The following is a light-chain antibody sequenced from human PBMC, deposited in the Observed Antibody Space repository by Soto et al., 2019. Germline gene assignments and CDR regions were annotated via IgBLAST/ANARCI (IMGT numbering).Light chain of an antibody. Sequence: IHLTQSPSSLSASVGDSVTITCRASQGIRNDLGWYQQKPGKAPKLLIYAASSLQSGVPSRFSGSGSGTDFTLTISSLQPEDFATYYCLQDYNYPRTCGQGTKVDIK. CDR1: QGIRND. V-gene: IGKV1-6*01. J-gene: IGKJ1*01. CDR2: AAS. CDR3: LQDYNYPRT.